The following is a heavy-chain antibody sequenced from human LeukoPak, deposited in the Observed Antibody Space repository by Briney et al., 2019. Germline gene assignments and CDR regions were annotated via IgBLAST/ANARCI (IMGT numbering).Heavy chain of an antibody. D-gene: IGHD5-18*01. CDR2: IIRIIDGGTT. V-gene: IGHV3-15*01. CDR3: AAQGGSCYLRY. CDR1: GFTFSNTW. Sequence: GGSLRLSCADSGFTFSNTWMNWVRQAPGKGLGWVVRIIRIIDGGTTDYAAPGKGRFTVSRDDSINTMYLQMSSLKTEDTAVYYWAAQGGSCYLRYWGQGTLVTVSS. J-gene: IGHJ4*02.